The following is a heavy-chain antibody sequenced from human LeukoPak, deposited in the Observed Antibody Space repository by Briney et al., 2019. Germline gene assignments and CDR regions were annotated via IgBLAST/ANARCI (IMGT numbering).Heavy chain of an antibody. D-gene: IGHD3-16*01. Sequence: GRSLRLSCAASGFTFSSYGMHWIRQAPGKGLEWVSYISSTTYTNYADSVKGRFTISRDNAKNSLYLQMNSLRAEDTAVYYCARDADDYYPDHWGQGTLVTVSS. CDR3: ARDADDYYPDH. CDR1: GFTFSSYG. CDR2: ISSTTYT. J-gene: IGHJ4*02. V-gene: IGHV3-21*05.